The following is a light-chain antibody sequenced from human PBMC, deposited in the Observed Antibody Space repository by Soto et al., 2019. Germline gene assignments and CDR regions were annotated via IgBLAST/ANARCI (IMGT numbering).Light chain of an antibody. Sequence: QSALTQPASVSGSPGQSITISCTGTSSDVGGYNYVSWYQQHPGQAPKLMIYDVSNRPSGVSNRFSASKSGNTASLTISGLQAADEADYYCSSYTSSGTLMVFGGGTKLTVL. CDR1: SSDVGGYNY. CDR2: DVS. J-gene: IGLJ2*01. CDR3: SSYTSSGTLMV. V-gene: IGLV2-14*01.